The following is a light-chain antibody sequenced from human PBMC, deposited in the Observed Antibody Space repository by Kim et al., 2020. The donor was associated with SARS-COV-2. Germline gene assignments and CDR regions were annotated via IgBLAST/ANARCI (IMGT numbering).Light chain of an antibody. V-gene: IGLV1-44*01. Sequence: ELTQPPSASETPGQRVTISCSGSSSDIGSNPVHWYQQLPGAAPKLLIYRNDQRPSGVPDRFSASKSGTSASLVISGLQSEDEGGYSCAVWSDRLHAPVFGGGTKVTVL. J-gene: IGLJ3*02. CDR1: SSDIGSNP. CDR3: AVWSDRLHAPV. CDR2: RND.